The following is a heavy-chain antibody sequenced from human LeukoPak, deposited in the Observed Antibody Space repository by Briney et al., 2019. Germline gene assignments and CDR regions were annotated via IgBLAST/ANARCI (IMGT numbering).Heavy chain of an antibody. CDR3: ASVAPAGTNY. D-gene: IGHD6-13*01. J-gene: IGHJ4*02. Sequence: GASVKVSCKASGYTFTAYYMHWVRQAPGQGLEWMGWISPNSGGTNYAQKFQGRVTMTRDTSISTAYMELRRLRSDDTAVYYCASVAPAGTNYWGQGTLVTVSS. CDR1: GYTFTAYY. CDR2: ISPNSGGT. V-gene: IGHV1-2*02.